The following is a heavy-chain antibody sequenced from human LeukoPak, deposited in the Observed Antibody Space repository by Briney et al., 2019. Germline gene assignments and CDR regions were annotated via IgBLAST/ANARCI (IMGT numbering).Heavy chain of an antibody. D-gene: IGHD2-21*02. CDR1: GGSFSGYY. J-gene: IGHJ4*02. V-gene: IGHV4-34*01. Sequence: PSETLSLTCAVYGGSFSGYYWTWLRQSPGKGLEWIGEISHSGEADYNPSLKTRVTISVDTSKNQFSLKVSSVTAADTAVYFCARGSFCGRIDCYRAYANWGRGTLVTVSS. CDR3: ARGSFCGRIDCYRAYAN. CDR2: ISHSGEA.